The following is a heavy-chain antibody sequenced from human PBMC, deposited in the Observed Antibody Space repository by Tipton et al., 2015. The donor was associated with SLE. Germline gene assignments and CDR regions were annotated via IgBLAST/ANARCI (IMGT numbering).Heavy chain of an antibody. CDR1: GYTFVSYG. D-gene: IGHD2-15*01. CDR3: VRDAVGWFDT. CDR2: VSPYNDNT. Sequence: HSGPEVKRPGASVKVSCKASGYTFVSYGITWVRQAPGQGLEWMGWVSPYNDNTNYAQDLQVRITMTTDTITSTAYMEVRNLRSDDTTVYYCVRDAVGWFDTWGQGTLVTVSP. V-gene: IGHV1-18*01. J-gene: IGHJ5*02.